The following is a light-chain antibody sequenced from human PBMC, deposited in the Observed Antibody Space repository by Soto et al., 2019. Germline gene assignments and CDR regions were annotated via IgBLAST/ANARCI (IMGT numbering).Light chain of an antibody. Sequence: QSVLTQPPSASGTPGQRVTISCSGSSSNIGRNTVNWYQQLPGTAPKLLIYINNQRPSGVPDRFSGSKLATSASLAIFGLQSEDEADYYCAAWDDSLNVVVFGGGTKLTVL. CDR2: INN. J-gene: IGLJ2*01. CDR3: AAWDDSLNVVV. CDR1: SSNIGRNT. V-gene: IGLV1-44*01.